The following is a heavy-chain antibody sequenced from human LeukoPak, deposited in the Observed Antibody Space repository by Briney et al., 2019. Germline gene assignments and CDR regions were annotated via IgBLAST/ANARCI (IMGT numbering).Heavy chain of an antibody. CDR1: GGTFSGYA. V-gene: IGHV1-69*06. J-gene: IGHJ1*01. CDR2: IIPIFGTA. CDR3: ASNEMVYASHSGRGVQH. D-gene: IGHD2-8*01. Sequence: SVKVSCKASGGTFSGYAISWVRQAPGQGLEWMGGIIPIFGTANYAQKFQGRVTITADKSTSTAYMELSSLRSEDTAVYYCASNEMVYASHSGRGVQHWGQGTLVTVSS.